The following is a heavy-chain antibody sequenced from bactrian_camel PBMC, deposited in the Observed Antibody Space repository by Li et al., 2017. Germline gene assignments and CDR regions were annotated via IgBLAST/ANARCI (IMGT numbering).Heavy chain of an antibody. V-gene: IGHV3S53*01. CDR1: GYTSGC. D-gene: IGHD4*01. CDR2: IDSDGRT. CDR3: AADPRIRGCYSRDYSY. J-gene: IGHJ4*01. Sequence: HVQLVESGGGSVQAGGSLRLFCTASGYTSGCMGWFRQAPGKRREGVAMIDSDGRTNYADSVQGRFTISKNNAMYLQMNSLKPEDTAMYYCAADPRIRGCYSRDYSYWGQGTQVTVS.